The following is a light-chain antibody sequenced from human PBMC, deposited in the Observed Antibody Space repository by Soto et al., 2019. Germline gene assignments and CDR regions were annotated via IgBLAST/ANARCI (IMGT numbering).Light chain of an antibody. CDR3: QQSYSAPWT. Sequence: DIQMTQSPSSLSASVGDRVTITCRASQSISSYLNWYQQKPGIATKLLIYAASSLQSGVPSRFSGSGSGTDFTLTISSLQPEDFATYYCQQSYSAPWTFGQGTKVEIK. V-gene: IGKV1-39*01. CDR1: QSISSY. CDR2: AAS. J-gene: IGKJ1*01.